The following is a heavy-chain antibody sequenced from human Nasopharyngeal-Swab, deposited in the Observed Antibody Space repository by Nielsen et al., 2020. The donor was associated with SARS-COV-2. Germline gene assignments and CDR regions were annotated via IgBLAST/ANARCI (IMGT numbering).Heavy chain of an antibody. Sequence: SETLSLTCVVSGASISSRNNYWGWIRQFPGMGLEWIGTIFSSGSTYNPSLKSRVTMSVDTSQNQFSLKLTSVTAAGTAVYYCARDESGDYLGLPFDHWGRGTLVTVSS. D-gene: IGHD4-17*01. J-gene: IGHJ4*02. CDR1: GASISSRNNY. CDR2: IFSSGST. CDR3: ARDESGDYLGLPFDH. V-gene: IGHV4-39*07.